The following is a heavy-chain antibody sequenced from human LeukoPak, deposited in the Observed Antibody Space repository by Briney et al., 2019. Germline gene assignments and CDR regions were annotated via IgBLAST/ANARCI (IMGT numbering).Heavy chain of an antibody. Sequence: SETLSLTCAVYGGSFSGYYWSWIRQPPGKGLEWIGEINHSGSTNYNPSLKSRVTISVDTSKNQFSLKLSSVTAADTAVYYCARDYVGVAGTFDYWGQGTLVTVSS. CDR3: ARDYVGVAGTFDY. CDR1: GGSFSGYY. V-gene: IGHV4-34*01. D-gene: IGHD6-19*01. J-gene: IGHJ4*02. CDR2: INHSGST.